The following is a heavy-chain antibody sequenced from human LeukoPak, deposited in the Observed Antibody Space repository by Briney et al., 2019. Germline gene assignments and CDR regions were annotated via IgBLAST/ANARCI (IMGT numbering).Heavy chain of an antibody. D-gene: IGHD3-22*01. CDR3: ARAGYYYDSSGYYHY. V-gene: IGHV1-69*04. J-gene: IGHJ4*02. Sequence: SVKVSCKASGGTFSSYAISWVRQAPGQGLEWMGRIIPILGIANYAQKFQGRVTITADKSTSTAYMELSSLRSEDTAVYYCARAGYYYDSSGYYHYWGQGTLVTVSS. CDR2: IIPILGIA. CDR1: GGTFSSYA.